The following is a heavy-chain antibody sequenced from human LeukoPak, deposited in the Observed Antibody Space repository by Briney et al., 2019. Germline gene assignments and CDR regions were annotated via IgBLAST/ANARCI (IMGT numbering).Heavy chain of an antibody. Sequence: GGSLRLSCAASGFTFRNYWVSWVRQAPGKGLEWVANIKQDGSEKYYVDSVKGRFTISRDNAKNSLYLQMNSLRAEDTAVYYCARGGAPYAFDIWGQGTMVTVSS. V-gene: IGHV3-7*01. CDR2: IKQDGSEK. CDR1: GFTFRNYW. J-gene: IGHJ3*02. CDR3: ARGGAPYAFDI.